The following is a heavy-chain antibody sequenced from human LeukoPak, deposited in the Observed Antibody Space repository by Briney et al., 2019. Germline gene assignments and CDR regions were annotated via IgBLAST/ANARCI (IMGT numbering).Heavy chain of an antibody. V-gene: IGHV3-21*01. Sequence: PGGSLRLSCAASGFTFSSYSMNWVRQAPGKGLEWVSSISSSSSYIYYADSVKGRFTISRDNAKNSLYLQMNSLRAEDTAVYYCERIAYGDYSMDVWGKGTTVTVSS. CDR2: ISSSSSYI. CDR1: GFTFSSYS. J-gene: IGHJ6*03. CDR3: ERIAYGDYSMDV. D-gene: IGHD4-17*01.